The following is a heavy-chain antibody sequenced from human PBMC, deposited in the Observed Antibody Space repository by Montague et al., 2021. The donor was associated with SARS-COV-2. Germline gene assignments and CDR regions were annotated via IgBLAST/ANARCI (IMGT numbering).Heavy chain of an antibody. V-gene: IGHV4-39*07. CDR2: ISHRENT. Sequence: SETLSLTCTVSGGSISSSSYYGGWIRQPPGGGLEWIGSISHRENTSYNPSLKSPVTISVDTSKNQFSLKMISVTAADTGIYYCVRVSWYYYGSGAFDYWGQGTLVTVSA. D-gene: IGHD3-10*01. CDR1: GGSISSSSYY. J-gene: IGHJ4*02. CDR3: VRVSWYYYGSGAFDY.